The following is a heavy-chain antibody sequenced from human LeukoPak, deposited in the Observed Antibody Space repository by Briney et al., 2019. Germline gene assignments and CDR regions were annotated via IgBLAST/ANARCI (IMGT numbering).Heavy chain of an antibody. J-gene: IGHJ6*02. CDR1: GGTFSSYA. D-gene: IGHD3-3*01. V-gene: IGHV1-69*13. CDR3: ARAHLRFLEWLPHYYGMDV. CDR2: IIPIFGTA. Sequence: SVTVSCKASGGTFSSYAISWVRQAPGQGLEWMGGIIPIFGTANYAQKFQGRVTITADESTSTAYMELSSLRPEDTAVYYCARAHLRFLEWLPHYYGMDVWGQGTTVTVSS.